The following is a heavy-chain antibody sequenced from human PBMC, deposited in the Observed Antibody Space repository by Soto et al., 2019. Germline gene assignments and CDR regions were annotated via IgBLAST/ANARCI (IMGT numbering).Heavy chain of an antibody. CDR3: ATISRSYDESTGTDY. J-gene: IGHJ4*02. V-gene: IGHV1-2*02. Sequence: ASVKVSFKASGYTLPAYYMQWVRQAPGQGLEWLGWINPNSGGTNPAPKFQGRVTMTRDTSFSTAYMELSRLTSDDTAVYYCATISRSYDESTGTDYCGQGTLVTVSS. CDR1: GYTLPAYY. D-gene: IGHD5-12*01. CDR2: INPNSGGT.